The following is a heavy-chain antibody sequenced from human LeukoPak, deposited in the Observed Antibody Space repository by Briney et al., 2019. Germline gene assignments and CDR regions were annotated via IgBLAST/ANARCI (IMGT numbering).Heavy chain of an antibody. V-gene: IGHV3-11*01. CDR1: GFTFSDYY. J-gene: IGHJ4*02. Sequence: GGSLRLSCAASGFTFSDYYMSWIRQAPGQGLEWVSYISSSGSTIYYADSVKGRFTISRDNAKNSLYLQMNSLRAEDTAVYYCARDRPKEPAAATQRGYWGQGTLVTVSS. CDR2: ISSSGSTI. D-gene: IGHD2-2*01. CDR3: ARDRPKEPAAATQRGY.